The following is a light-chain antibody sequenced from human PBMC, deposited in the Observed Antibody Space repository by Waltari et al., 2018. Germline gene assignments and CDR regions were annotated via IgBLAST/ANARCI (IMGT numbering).Light chain of an antibody. J-gene: IGLJ2*01. V-gene: IGLV2-14*01. CDR3: SSYTSSGVV. CDR2: DVY. CDR1: GSAVGGYDC. Sequence: QSALTQPASVSGSPGQAIIISCPGTGSAVGGYDCVSWYQQYPGKAPRLIIYDVYNRPSGVSNRFSGSKSDNTASLTISGLQAEDESVYYCSSYTSSGVVFGGGTKLTVL.